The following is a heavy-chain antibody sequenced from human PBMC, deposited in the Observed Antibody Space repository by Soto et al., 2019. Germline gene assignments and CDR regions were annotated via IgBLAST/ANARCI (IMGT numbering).Heavy chain of an antibody. D-gene: IGHD6-13*01. CDR3: ARDRSSWYERWFDP. J-gene: IGHJ5*02. V-gene: IGHV4-61*01. CDR1: GGSVSSGSYY. Sequence: SETLSLTCTVSGGSVSSGSYYWSWIRQPPGKGLEWIGYIYYSGSTNYNPSLKSRVTISVDTSKNQFSLKLSSVTAADTAVYYCARDRSSWYERWFDPWGQGTLVTVSS. CDR2: IYYSGST.